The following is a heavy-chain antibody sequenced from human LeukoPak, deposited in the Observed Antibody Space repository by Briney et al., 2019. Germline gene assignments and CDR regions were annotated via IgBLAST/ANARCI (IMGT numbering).Heavy chain of an antibody. CDR1: GCTLTGYY. Sequence: GASVKVSCKASGCTLTGYYLHWVRQAPGQGLEWMGWINPSTGATHSAQKFQGRITMTRDSSISTAYMDLSRLRSDDTAVYYCARDRVGSGWPRPYYFEVWGQGTLVTVSS. CDR3: ARDRVGSGWPRPYYFEV. D-gene: IGHD6-19*01. J-gene: IGHJ4*02. V-gene: IGHV1-2*02. CDR2: INPSTGAT.